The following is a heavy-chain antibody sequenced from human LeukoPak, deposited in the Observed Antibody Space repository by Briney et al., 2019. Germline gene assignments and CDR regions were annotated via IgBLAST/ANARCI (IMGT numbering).Heavy chain of an antibody. CDR2: IIPIFGTA. Sequence: SVKVSXKASGGTFSSYAISWVRQAPGQGLEWMGRIIPIFGTANYAQKFQGRVTITTDESTSTAYMELSSLRSEDTAVYYCARIIFASLNGGYDYWGQGTLVTVSS. J-gene: IGHJ4*02. CDR1: GGTFSSYA. D-gene: IGHD3/OR15-3a*01. CDR3: ARIIFASLNGGYDY. V-gene: IGHV1-69*05.